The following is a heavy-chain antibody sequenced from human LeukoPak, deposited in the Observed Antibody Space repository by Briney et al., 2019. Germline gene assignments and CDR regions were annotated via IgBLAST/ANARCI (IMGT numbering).Heavy chain of an antibody. CDR1: GASISSYY. J-gene: IGHJ4*02. CDR2: INHSGST. CDR3: ARRAFDYVWGSYRRYYFDY. Sequence: SETLSLTCTVSGASISSYYWTWIRQPAGKGLEWIGEINHSGSTNYNPSLKSRVTISVDTSKNQFSLKLSSVTAADTAVYYCARRAFDYVWGSYRRYYFDYWGQGTLVTVSS. D-gene: IGHD3-16*02. V-gene: IGHV4-34*01.